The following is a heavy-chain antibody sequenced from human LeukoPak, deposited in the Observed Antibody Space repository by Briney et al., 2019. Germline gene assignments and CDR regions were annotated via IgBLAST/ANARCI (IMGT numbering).Heavy chain of an antibody. CDR2: IWYDGSNK. V-gene: IGHV3-33*06. J-gene: IGHJ4*02. D-gene: IGHD6-13*01. CDR1: GFTFSSYG. Sequence: GGSLRLSCAASGFTFSSYGMHWVRQAPGKGLEWVAVIWYDGSNKYYADSVKGRFTISRDNSKNTLYLQMNSLRAEDTAVYYCAKDRVLYSSSLPFDYWGQGTLVTVSS. CDR3: AKDRVLYSSSLPFDY.